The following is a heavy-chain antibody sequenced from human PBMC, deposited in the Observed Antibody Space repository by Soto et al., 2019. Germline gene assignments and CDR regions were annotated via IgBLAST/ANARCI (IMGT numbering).Heavy chain of an antibody. V-gene: IGHV1-46*01. CDR3: ARCSHCSGGSSSDPAIDLDY. CDR1: GYTFTDYY. CDR2: INPTGGTT. Sequence: QVQLVQSGAEVKKPGASVKVSCKASGYTFTDYYMHWVRQAPGQGLEWMGIINPTGGTTRYAQKYQSRVTMTRDTTTRTVYMEVSSLRSEDTALYYCARCSHCSGGSSSDPAIDLDYWGQINLVTVSS. D-gene: IGHD2-15*01. J-gene: IGHJ4*02.